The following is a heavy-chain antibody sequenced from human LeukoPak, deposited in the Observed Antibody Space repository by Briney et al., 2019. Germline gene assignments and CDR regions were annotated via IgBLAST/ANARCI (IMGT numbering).Heavy chain of an antibody. Sequence: SETLSLTCAVYGGSFSDYYWGWIRQPPGKGPEWIGSIYSSGRTYYNPSLKSRVTISVDTSKNQVSLKLRSVTAADTAVYYCARGDSGWYLGLGFDYWGQGTLVTVSS. D-gene: IGHD6-19*01. V-gene: IGHV4-38-2*01. CDR1: GGSFSDYY. J-gene: IGHJ4*02. CDR2: IYSSGRT. CDR3: ARGDSGWYLGLGFDY.